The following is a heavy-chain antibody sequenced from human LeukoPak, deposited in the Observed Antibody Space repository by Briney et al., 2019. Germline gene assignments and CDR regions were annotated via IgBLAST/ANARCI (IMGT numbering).Heavy chain of an antibody. Sequence: GGSPRLSCAASGLTFSSYSMNWVRQAPGKGLEWVSSISSSSSYIYYADSVKGRFTISRDNAKNSLYLQMNSLRAEDTAVYYCARDQAYGYYYYYYMDVWGKGTTVTVSS. CDR1: GLTFSSYS. CDR2: ISSSSSYI. D-gene: IGHD4-17*01. CDR3: ARDQAYGYYYYYYMDV. V-gene: IGHV3-21*01. J-gene: IGHJ6*03.